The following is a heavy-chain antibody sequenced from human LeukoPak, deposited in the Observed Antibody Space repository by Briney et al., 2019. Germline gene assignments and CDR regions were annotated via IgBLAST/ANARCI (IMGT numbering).Heavy chain of an antibody. CDR2: INTNTGNP. V-gene: IGHV7-4-1*02. D-gene: IGHD3-22*01. Sequence: ASVKVSCKASGYTFTSYAMNWVRQAPGQGLEWMGWINTNTGNPTYVQGFTGRFVFSLGTSVSTAYLQISSLKAEDTAVYYCARLTPGYDSSGYFSYWGQRTLVTVS. J-gene: IGHJ4*02. CDR3: ARLTPGYDSSGYFSY. CDR1: GYTFTSYA.